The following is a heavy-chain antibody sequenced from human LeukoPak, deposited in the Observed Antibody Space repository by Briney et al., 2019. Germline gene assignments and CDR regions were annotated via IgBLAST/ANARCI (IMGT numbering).Heavy chain of an antibody. V-gene: IGHV4-34*01. CDR3: ARGRRRPRIAARPRPQNYYYGMDV. D-gene: IGHD6-6*01. CDR1: GGSISSGGYY. CDR2: INHSGST. Sequence: SETLSLTCAVSGGSISSGGYYWSWIRQPPGKGLEWIGEINHSGSTNYNPSLKSRVTISVDTSKNQFSLKLSSVTAADTAVYYCARGRRRPRIAARPRPQNYYYGMDVWGQGTTVTVSS. J-gene: IGHJ6*02.